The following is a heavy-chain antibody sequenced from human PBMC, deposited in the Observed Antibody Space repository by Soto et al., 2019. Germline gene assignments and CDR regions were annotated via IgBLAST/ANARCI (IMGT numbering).Heavy chain of an antibody. CDR3: NRGSEYDFWSGYL. J-gene: IGHJ4*02. CDR1: GGTSTSYA. D-gene: IGHD3-3*01. CDR2: IVPMFGTS. Sequence: QERLVQSGAEVRKPGSSVKVSCKVTGGTSTSYAINWVRQAPGQGLEWMGGIVPMFGTSKYAQKFQGRGTITADTSTNIAYMELRSPRSEDTAVYYCNRGSEYDFWSGYLWGQGTLVSVSS. V-gene: IGHV1-69*06.